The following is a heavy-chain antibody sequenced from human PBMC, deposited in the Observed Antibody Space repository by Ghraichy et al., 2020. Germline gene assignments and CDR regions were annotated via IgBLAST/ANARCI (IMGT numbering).Heavy chain of an antibody. V-gene: IGHV3-7*03. J-gene: IGHJ6*03. CDR1: GFTFSSYW. Sequence: GESLNISCAASGFTFSSYWMSWVRQAPGKGLEWVANIKQDGSEKYYVDSVKGRFTISRDNAKNSLYLQMNSLRAEDTAVYYCAKDSSGYYYLYYYYYYMDVWGKGTTVTVSS. CDR3: AKDSSGYYYLYYYYYYMDV. D-gene: IGHD3-22*01. CDR2: IKQDGSEK.